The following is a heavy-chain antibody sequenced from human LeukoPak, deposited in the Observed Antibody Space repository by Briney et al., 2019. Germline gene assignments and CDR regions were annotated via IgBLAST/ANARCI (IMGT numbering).Heavy chain of an antibody. Sequence: SETLSLTCSVSGGSISSYYWSWIRQPPGKGLEWTGSIYHSGATYYNPPLKSRVTISVDTSKNQFSLKVNSVTAADTAVYYCARVTTGGSYYMDVWGSGATVTVSS. CDR3: ARVTTGGSYYMDV. D-gene: IGHD1-1*01. J-gene: IGHJ6*03. V-gene: IGHV4-59*08. CDR2: IYHSGAT. CDR1: GGSISSYY.